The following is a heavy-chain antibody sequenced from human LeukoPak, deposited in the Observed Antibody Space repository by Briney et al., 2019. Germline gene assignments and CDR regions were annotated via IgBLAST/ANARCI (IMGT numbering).Heavy chain of an antibody. J-gene: IGHJ3*02. CDR3: ARDVGLWDIVVVPAARDAFDI. V-gene: IGHV3-21*01. Sequence: GGSLRLSCAASGFTFSSYWMSWVRQAPGKGLEWVSSISSSSSYIYYADSVKGRFTISRDNAKNSLYLQMNSLRAEDTAVYYCARDVGLWDIVVVPAARDAFDIWGQGTMVTVPS. CDR2: ISSSSSYI. CDR1: GFTFSSYW. D-gene: IGHD2-2*01.